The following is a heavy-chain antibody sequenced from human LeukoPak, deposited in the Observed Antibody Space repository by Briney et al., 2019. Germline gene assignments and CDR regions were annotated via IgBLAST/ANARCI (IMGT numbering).Heavy chain of an antibody. V-gene: IGHV4-39*01. Sequence: SETLSLTCTVSGGSISSSSYYWGWIRQPPGKGLEWIGSIYYSGSTYYNPSLKSRVTISVDTSKNQFSLKLSSVTAADTAVYYCARHTYYYDSSGYYYANDAFDIWGQGTMVTVSS. D-gene: IGHD3-22*01. CDR1: GGSISSSSYY. CDR3: ARHTYYYDSSGYYYANDAFDI. CDR2: IYYSGST. J-gene: IGHJ3*02.